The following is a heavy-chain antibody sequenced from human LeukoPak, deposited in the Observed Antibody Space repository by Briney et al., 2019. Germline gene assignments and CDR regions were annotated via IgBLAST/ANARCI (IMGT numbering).Heavy chain of an antibody. J-gene: IGHJ3*02. CDR2: IYCSGST. D-gene: IGHD3-22*01. Sequence: SETRSLTCTVSGGSISSSSYYWGWIRQPPGKGLEWIGSIYCSGSTYYNPSLKSRVTISVDTSKNQFSLKLSSVTAADTAVYYCATDYYDSSGYYPGDAFDIWGQGTMVTVSS. CDR3: ATDYYDSSGYYPGDAFDI. V-gene: IGHV4-39*01. CDR1: GGSISSSSYY.